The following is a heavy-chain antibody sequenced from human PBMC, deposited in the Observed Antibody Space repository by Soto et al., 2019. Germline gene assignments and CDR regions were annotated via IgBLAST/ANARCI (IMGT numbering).Heavy chain of an antibody. CDR2: ISSDGGNK. CDR1: GFTFSSYG. D-gene: IGHD2-15*01. Sequence: QEHLVESGGGVVQPGRSLRLSCVVSGFTFSSYGMHWVRQAPGKGLEWVAVISSDGGNKYYADSVKGRFTISRDNSKNTLYLQMNSLRAEDTAVYYCAKDRGRYCRGGSCSYGMDVWGQGTTVTVSS. CDR3: AKDRGRYCRGGSCSYGMDV. V-gene: IGHV3-30*18. J-gene: IGHJ6*02.